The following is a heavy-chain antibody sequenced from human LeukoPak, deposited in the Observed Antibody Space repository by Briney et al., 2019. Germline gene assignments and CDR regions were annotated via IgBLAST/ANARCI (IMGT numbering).Heavy chain of an antibody. J-gene: IGHJ4*02. Sequence: GGSLRLSCATSGFTFSGYSMNWVRQAPGKGLEWISYISSSSINIHYGDSVKGRFTISRDNAENSLYLQMNSLRAEDTAVYYSARDSIQLWPNAIDFWGQGTLVTVSS. CDR1: GFTFSGYS. D-gene: IGHD5-18*01. CDR2: ISSSSINI. V-gene: IGHV3-48*01. CDR3: ARDSIQLWPNAIDF.